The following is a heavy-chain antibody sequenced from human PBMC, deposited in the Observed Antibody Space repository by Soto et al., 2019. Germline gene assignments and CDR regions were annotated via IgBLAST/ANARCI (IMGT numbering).Heavy chain of an antibody. V-gene: IGHV4-59*01. CDR3: ASLTADIGV. J-gene: IGHJ6*02. CDR2: IYHSGGT. Sequence: LSLTCTVSGNSIRSYYWSWIRQPPGEGLEWIGYIYHSGGTNYNPSLKSRVTISIDTSKNQFSLKLSSVTAADTAVYYCASLTADIGVWGQGTTVTVSS. CDR1: GNSIRSYY.